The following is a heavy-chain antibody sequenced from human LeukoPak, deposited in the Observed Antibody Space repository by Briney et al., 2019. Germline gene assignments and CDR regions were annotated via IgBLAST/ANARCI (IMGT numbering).Heavy chain of an antibody. CDR2: ISYDGSNK. Sequence: GGSLKLSCAASVFYFSSDSMDWVRQAPCKGLEWVVVISYDGSNKYYADSVKGRFTISRDNSKNTLYLQMNSLRAEDTAVYYCAREGIAVAGTMDYWGQGTLVTVSS. V-gene: IGHV3-30-3*01. D-gene: IGHD6-19*01. J-gene: IGHJ4*02. CDR1: VFYFSSDS. CDR3: AREGIAVAGTMDY.